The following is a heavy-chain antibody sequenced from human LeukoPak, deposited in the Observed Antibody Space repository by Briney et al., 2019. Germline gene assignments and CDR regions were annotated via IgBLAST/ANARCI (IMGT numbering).Heavy chain of an antibody. CDR1: GGSISSYY. CDR3: ARSPSAARVDY. CDR2: IYYSGST. V-gene: IGHV4-59*01. D-gene: IGHD6-25*01. J-gene: IGHJ4*02. Sequence: PSETLSLTCTVSGGSISSYYWSWIRQPPGKGLKWIGYIYYSGSTNYNPSLKSRVTISLDTSKNQFSLRLSSATAADTAVYYCARSPSAARVDYWGQGTLVTVSS.